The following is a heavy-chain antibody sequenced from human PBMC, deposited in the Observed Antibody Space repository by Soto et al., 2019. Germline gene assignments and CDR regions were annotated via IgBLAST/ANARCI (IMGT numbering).Heavy chain of an antibody. V-gene: IGHV4-61*01. CDR3: ARGSEDGYNFPFDY. CDR1: GGSVSSNSYY. J-gene: IGHJ4*02. D-gene: IGHD1-1*01. CDR2: IYYSGNT. Sequence: PSETLSLTCPVSGGSVSSNSYYWSWFRQPPGKGLEWIGYIYYSGNTNYNPSLKSRVTISVDTSKNQFSLRVNSVTAADTAVYYCARGSEDGYNFPFDYWGQGTLVTVSS.